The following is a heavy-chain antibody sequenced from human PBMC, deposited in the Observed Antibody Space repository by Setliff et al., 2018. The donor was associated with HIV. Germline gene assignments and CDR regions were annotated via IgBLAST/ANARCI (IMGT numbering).Heavy chain of an antibody. CDR3: ARGDTYYHDRSGYVKSALDAFDI. CDR2: IYYSGTT. D-gene: IGHD3-22*01. Sequence: SETLSLTCTVSGDSISSTTYYWGWIRQPPGKGLEWIGYIYYSGTTYYNPSLKSRVIISVDMSKNQFSLNLNSVTAADTAVYHCARGDTYYHDRSGYVKSALDAFDIWGRGTMVTVSS. V-gene: IGHV4-61*05. J-gene: IGHJ3*02. CDR1: GDSISSTTYY.